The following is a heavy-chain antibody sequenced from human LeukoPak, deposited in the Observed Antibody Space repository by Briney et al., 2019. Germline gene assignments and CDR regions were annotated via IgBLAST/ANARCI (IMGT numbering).Heavy chain of an antibody. Sequence: GGPVKSSCKASGYTFTSYGISWVRQAPGQGQEWMGWISAFNGNTNYAQKLQGRVTMTTDTYTSTAHMELRSLRSDDTAVYYCARGATVVTPWLLDYWGQGTLVTVSS. CDR1: GYTFTSYG. D-gene: IGHD4-23*01. J-gene: IGHJ4*02. CDR3: ARGATVVTPWLLDY. V-gene: IGHV1-18*01. CDR2: ISAFNGNT.